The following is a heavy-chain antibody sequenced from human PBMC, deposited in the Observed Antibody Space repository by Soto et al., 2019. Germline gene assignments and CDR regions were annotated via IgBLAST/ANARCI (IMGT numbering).Heavy chain of an antibody. V-gene: IGHV2-5*01. D-gene: IGHD6-13*01. CDR1: GFSLSTTGVG. Sequence: KESGPTLVKPTQTLTLTCTFSGFSLSTTGVGVGWIRQPPGKALEWLALIYWTDDKRYSPSLKSRLTITKDTSRNQVVLTMTNMDPVDIGTYYCAHAPLYRSSDYYFELWGQGTLVTVSS. CDR2: IYWTDDK. CDR3: AHAPLYRSSDYYFEL. J-gene: IGHJ4*02.